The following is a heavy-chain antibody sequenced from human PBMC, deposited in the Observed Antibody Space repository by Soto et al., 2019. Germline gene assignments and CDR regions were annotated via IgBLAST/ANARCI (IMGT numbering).Heavy chain of an antibody. J-gene: IGHJ3*02. V-gene: IGHV4-59*12. CDR2: IYYSGST. Sequence: SETLSLTCTFSGCSISSYYWSWIRQPPGKGLEWIGYIYYSGSTNYNPSLKSRVTISVDTSKNQFSLKLSSVTAADTAVYYCAKLLTVAATPDAFDIWGQGTMVTVSS. CDR1: GCSISSYY. D-gene: IGHD2-15*01. CDR3: AKLLTVAATPDAFDI.